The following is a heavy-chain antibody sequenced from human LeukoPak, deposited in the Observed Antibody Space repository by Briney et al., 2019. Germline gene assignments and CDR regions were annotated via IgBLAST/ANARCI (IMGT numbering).Heavy chain of an antibody. J-gene: IGHJ6*02. V-gene: IGHV3-30*18. D-gene: IGHD2-2*02. CDR3: AKISRYCSSTSCYTYYYYYGMDV. CDR1: GFTFSSYA. Sequence: GSLRLSCAASGFTFSSYAMSWVRQAPGKGLEWVAVISYDGSNKYYADSVKGRFTISRDNSKNTLYLQMNSLRAEDTAVYYCAKISRYCSSTSCYTYYYYYGMDVWGQGTTVTVSS. CDR2: ISYDGSNK.